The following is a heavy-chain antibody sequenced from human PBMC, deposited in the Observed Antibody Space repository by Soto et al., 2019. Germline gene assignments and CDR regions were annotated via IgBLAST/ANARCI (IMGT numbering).Heavy chain of an antibody. CDR2: ISYDGSNK. CDR3: AKDQRSSSYIHLFDY. CDR1: GFTFSSYG. V-gene: IGHV3-30*18. J-gene: IGHJ4*02. D-gene: IGHD6-13*01. Sequence: QVQLVESGGGVVQPGRSLRLSCAASGFTFSSYGMHWVRQAPGKGLEWVAVISYDGSNKYYADSVKGRFTISRDNSKNTLYLQMNSLRAEDTAVYYCAKDQRSSSYIHLFDYWGQGTLVTVSS.